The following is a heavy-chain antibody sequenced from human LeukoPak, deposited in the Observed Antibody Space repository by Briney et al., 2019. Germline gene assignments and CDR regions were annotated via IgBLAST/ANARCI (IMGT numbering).Heavy chain of an antibody. CDR2: ISWDGGST. CDR3: AKDAQWLASNYFDY. D-gene: IGHD6-19*01. J-gene: IGHJ4*02. V-gene: IGHV3-43*01. CDR1: GFTFGDYT. Sequence: AGGSLRLSCAASGFTFGDYTMHWVRHAPGKGLEWVSLISWDGGSTYYADSVKGRFTISRDNSKNSLYLQMNSLRTEDTALYYCAKDAQWLASNYFDYWGQGTLVTVSS.